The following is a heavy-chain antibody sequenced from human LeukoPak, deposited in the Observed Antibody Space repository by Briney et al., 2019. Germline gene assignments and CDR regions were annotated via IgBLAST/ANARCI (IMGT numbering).Heavy chain of an antibody. V-gene: IGHV3-30*04. Sequence: GESLRLSCAASGFTFSSYAMHWVRQAPGKGLEWVAVISYDGSNKYYADSVKGRFTISRDNSKNTLYLQMNSLRAEDTAVYYCARGGQLVRFYFQHWGQGTLVTVSS. CDR1: GFTFSSYA. CDR2: ISYDGSNK. D-gene: IGHD6-6*01. CDR3: ARGGQLVRFYFQH. J-gene: IGHJ1*01.